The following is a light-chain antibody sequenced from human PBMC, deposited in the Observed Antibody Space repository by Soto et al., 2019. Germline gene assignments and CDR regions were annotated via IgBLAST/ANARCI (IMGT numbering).Light chain of an antibody. CDR2: DAS. CDR1: QNIRSR. CDR3: QQHDSYWT. V-gene: IGKV1-5*01. Sequence: DFQMTQHPPTLSASVGDRVTITFRASQNIRSRLAWFQQKPGKAPKLLIYDASSLESGVPQRFSGSGSGTECTLNNSSLQTDDVSTYYCQQHDSYWTCGQGTKVDIK. J-gene: IGKJ1*01.